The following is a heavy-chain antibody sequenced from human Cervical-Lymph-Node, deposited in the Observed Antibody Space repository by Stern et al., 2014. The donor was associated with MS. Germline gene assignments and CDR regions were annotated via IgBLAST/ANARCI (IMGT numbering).Heavy chain of an antibody. CDR1: GYTFTAFF. J-gene: IGHJ4*02. CDR2: LNPTMDDP. D-gene: IGHD3-22*01. V-gene: IGHV1-2*05. CDR3: AREATRIVVGIDY. Sequence: QDQLVQSGTKIQKPGASVKVSCKASGYTFTAFFIHWVRQVPGQGLEWMGRLNPTMDDPTYAQNLQDRVTLTRDTSIGTAYLELSRLTSADTGVYYCAREATRIVVGIDYWGQGTQVTVSS.